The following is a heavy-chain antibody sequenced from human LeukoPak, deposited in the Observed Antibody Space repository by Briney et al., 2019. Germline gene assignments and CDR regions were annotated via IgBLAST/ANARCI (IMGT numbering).Heavy chain of an antibody. D-gene: IGHD3-16*02. J-gene: IGHJ3*02. CDR2: ISYDGSNK. CDR1: GFTFSSYW. V-gene: IGHV3-30-3*01. CDR3: ASHDYDYVWGSYRGEYAFDI. Sequence: PGGSLRLSCAASGFTFSSYWMSWVRQAPGEGLEWVAVISYDGSNKYYADSVKGRFTISRDNSKNTLYLQMNSLRAEDTAVYYCASHDYDYVWGSYRGEYAFDIWGQGTMVTVSS.